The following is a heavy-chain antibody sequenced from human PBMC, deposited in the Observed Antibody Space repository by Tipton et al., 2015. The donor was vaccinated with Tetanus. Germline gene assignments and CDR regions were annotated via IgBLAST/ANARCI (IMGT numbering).Heavy chain of an antibody. CDR3: ARDRGDTGTVNWFDP. CDR2: TYIRGTT. V-gene: IGHV4-4*07. D-gene: IGHD1-1*01. Sequence: TLSLTCTVSGGSIASQYWSWIRQPAGKGLEWIGRTYIRGTTTYNPSLKSRVTISVDTSENQMSLRLTSVTAADTAVYYCARDRGDTGTVNWFDPWGQGTLVTASS. CDR1: GGSIASQY. J-gene: IGHJ5*02.